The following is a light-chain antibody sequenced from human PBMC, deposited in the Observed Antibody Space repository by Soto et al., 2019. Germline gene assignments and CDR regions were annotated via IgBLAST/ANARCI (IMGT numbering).Light chain of an antibody. CDR2: GAS. Sequence: ETVLTQSPATLSLSPGERATLSCRASQTIRSNYLAWYRQTPGQAPRLLIYGASNRATGIADRFSGSGSGTDFTPIISRLEPEDFALYYCQQYGSSPWTFGQGTKLEIK. CDR3: QQYGSSPWT. J-gene: IGKJ1*01. CDR1: QTIRSNY. V-gene: IGKV3-20*01.